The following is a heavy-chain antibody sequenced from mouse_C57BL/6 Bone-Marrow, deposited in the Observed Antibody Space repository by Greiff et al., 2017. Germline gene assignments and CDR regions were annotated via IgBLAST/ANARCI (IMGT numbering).Heavy chain of an antibody. CDR1: GYTFTSYW. Sequence: QVQLQQPGAELVRPGSSVKLSCKASGYTFTSYWMDWVKQRPGQGLEWIGHIYPSDSETHYNQKFKDKAILTVDKSSSNAYMQLSSLPSEDSAVYYCARKDYGSSYNFDDWGQGTTLTVSS. CDR3: ARKDYGSSYNFDD. CDR2: IYPSDSET. V-gene: IGHV1-61*01. D-gene: IGHD1-1*01. J-gene: IGHJ2*01.